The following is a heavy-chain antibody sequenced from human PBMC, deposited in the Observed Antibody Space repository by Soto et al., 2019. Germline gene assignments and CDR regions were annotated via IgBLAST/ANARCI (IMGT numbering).Heavy chain of an antibody. D-gene: IGHD5-18*01. CDR1: GGSISSYY. Sequence: QVQLQESGPGLVKPSETLSLTCTVSGGSISSYYWSWIRQSPRKGLEWIGYIYYSGSTKYNPSLKSRVTISVDTSKNQFSLKLSSVTAADTAVYYCARGRGDTAMAWYYWGQGTLVTVSS. J-gene: IGHJ4*02. V-gene: IGHV4-59*01. CDR2: IYYSGST. CDR3: ARGRGDTAMAWYY.